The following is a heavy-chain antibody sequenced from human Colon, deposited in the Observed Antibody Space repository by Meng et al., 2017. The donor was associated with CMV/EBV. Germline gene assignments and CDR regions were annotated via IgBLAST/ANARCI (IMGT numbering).Heavy chain of an antibody. CDR1: GGSFSGYY. CDR2: INHSGST. D-gene: IGHD2-2*01. CDR3: AREGDVIVPAAKVDY. J-gene: IGHJ4*02. Sequence: SETLSLTCAVYGGSFSGYYWSWIRQPPGKGLEWIGEINHSGSTNYNPSLKSRVTISVDTSKNQFSLKLSSVTAADTAVYYCAREGDVIVPAAKVDYWGQGTLVTVSS. V-gene: IGHV4-34*01.